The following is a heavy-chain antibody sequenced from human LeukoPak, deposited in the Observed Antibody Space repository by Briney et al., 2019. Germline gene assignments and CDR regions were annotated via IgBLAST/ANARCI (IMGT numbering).Heavy chain of an antibody. CDR2: INSSGGST. V-gene: IGHV3-23*01. Sequence: QAGGSLRLSCAASGFTFSNYAMNWVRQAPGKGLEWVSVINSSGGSTYYADSVKGRFTISRDYSKNTLYLQMNSLRAEDTAIYYCAKRPPGSYSYYFDYWGQGTLVTVSS. D-gene: IGHD3-10*01. CDR1: GFTFSNYA. J-gene: IGHJ4*02. CDR3: AKRPPGSYSYYFDY.